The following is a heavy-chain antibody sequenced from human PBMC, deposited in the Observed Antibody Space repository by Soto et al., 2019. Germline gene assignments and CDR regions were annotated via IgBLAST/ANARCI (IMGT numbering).Heavy chain of an antibody. CDR3: AREAGGKQWLPGDY. D-gene: IGHD6-19*01. J-gene: IGHJ4*02. CDR1: GYTFTSYA. CDR2: INAGNGNT. Sequence: QVQLVQSGAEEKKPAASVKVSCKASGYTFTSYAMHWVRQAPGQRLEWMGWINAGNGNTKYSQKFQGRVTITRDTSASTAYMELSSLRSEDTAVYYCAREAGGKQWLPGDYWGQGTLVTVSS. V-gene: IGHV1-3*05.